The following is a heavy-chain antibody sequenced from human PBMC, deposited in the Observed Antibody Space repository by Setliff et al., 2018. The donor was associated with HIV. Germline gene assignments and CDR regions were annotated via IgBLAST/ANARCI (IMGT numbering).Heavy chain of an antibody. CDR2: INPDSGGT. CDR1: GYTFTDYY. CDR3: ARDKLEETAESLWGPMKNDAFDI. Sequence: ASVKVSCKASGYTFTDYYMHWVRQAPGQGLEWMGWINPDSGGTKSAQTFQGRVTMTRDTSINTAYMDLSRLRSDDTAIYYCARDKLEETAESLWGPMKNDAFDIWGPGTLVTVSS. V-gene: IGHV1-2*02. J-gene: IGHJ3*02. D-gene: IGHD2-21*01.